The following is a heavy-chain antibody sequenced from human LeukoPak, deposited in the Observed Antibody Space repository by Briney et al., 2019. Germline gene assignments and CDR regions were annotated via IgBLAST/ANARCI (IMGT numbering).Heavy chain of an antibody. CDR2: LSGSGAGT. CDR3: AKAELGVDTFFDY. V-gene: IGHV3-23*01. J-gene: IGHJ4*02. D-gene: IGHD3-3*01. Sequence: GGSLRLSCAASGLTFSDYALGWVRQAPGRGLEWVATLSGSGAGTYYSDSVQGRFTISRDNSKRTLFLQMNSLRAEDTAFYYCAKAELGVDTFFDYWGQGTLVTVSS. CDR1: GLTFSDYA.